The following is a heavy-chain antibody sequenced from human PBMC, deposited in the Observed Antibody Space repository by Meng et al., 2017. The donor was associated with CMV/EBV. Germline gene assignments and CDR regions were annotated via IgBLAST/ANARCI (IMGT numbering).Heavy chain of an antibody. D-gene: IGHD2-8*01. Sequence: DVLFQASGYTFTGYYMHWVRQAPGQGLEWMGWINPNSGGTNYAQKFQGRVTMTRDTSISTAYMELSRLRSDDTAVYYCAREALMYDYWGQGTLVTVSS. V-gene: IGHV1-2*02. CDR1: GYTFTGYY. CDR2: INPNSGGT. CDR3: AREALMYDY. J-gene: IGHJ4*02.